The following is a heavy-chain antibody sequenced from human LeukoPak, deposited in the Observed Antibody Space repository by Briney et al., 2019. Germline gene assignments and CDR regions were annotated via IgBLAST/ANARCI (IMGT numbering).Heavy chain of an antibody. Sequence: GASVKVSCKASGYTFTSYGISWVRQAPGQGLEWMGWISAYNGNTNYAQKFQGRVTITADKSTSTAYMELSSLRSEDTAVYYCARRAMGFGESSSYHDYWGQGTLVTVSS. J-gene: IGHJ4*02. V-gene: IGHV1-18*01. CDR2: ISAYNGNT. CDR3: ARRAMGFGESSSYHDY. CDR1: GYTFTSYG. D-gene: IGHD3-10*01.